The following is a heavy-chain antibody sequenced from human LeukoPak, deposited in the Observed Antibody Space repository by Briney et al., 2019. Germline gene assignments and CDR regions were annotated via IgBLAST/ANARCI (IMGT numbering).Heavy chain of an antibody. V-gene: IGHV3-23*01. D-gene: IGHD5-18*01. CDR1: GFTFSSYA. Sequence: GGSLRLSCAASGFTFSSYAMSWVRQAPGKGLEWVSAISGSGGSTYYADSVKGRFTISRDNSKNTLYLQMNSLRAEDTVVYYCAKDQVDTAMATYNWFDPWGQGTLVTVSS. CDR2: ISGSGGST. J-gene: IGHJ5*02. CDR3: AKDQVDTAMATYNWFDP.